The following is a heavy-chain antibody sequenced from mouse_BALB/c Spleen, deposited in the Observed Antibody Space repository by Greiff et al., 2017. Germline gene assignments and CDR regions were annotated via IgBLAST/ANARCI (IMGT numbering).Heavy chain of an antibody. V-gene: IGHV1S56*01. J-gene: IGHJ2*01. CDR2: IYPGDGST. Sequence: QVQLQQSGPELVKPGASVKMSCKASGYTFTSYYIHWVKQRPGQGLEWIGWIYPGDGSTKYNEKFKGKTTLTADKSSSTAYMLLSSLTSEDSAIYFCARIYYGFSYYFDYWGQGTTLTVSS. CDR3: ARIYYGFSYYFDY. CDR1: GYTFTSYY. D-gene: IGHD2-2*01.